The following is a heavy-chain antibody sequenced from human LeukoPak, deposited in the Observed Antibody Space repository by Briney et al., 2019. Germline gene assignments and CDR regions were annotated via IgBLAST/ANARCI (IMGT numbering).Heavy chain of an antibody. V-gene: IGHV3-74*01. J-gene: IGHJ1*01. Sequence: GGSLRLSCEASGFTFSRYWMHWVRQAPGKGLVWGSRIKSDGKTNYADSVKGRFTISRDNAKNTVSLQMDSLRAEDTGVYYCARAPSEVGGYYPEYFRHWGQGTLVTVSS. CDR1: GFTFSRYW. CDR2: IKSDGKT. D-gene: IGHD3-22*01. CDR3: ARAPSEVGGYYPEYFRH.